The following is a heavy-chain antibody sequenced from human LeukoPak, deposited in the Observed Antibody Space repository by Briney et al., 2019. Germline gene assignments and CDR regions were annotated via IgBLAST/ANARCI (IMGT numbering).Heavy chain of an antibody. V-gene: IGHV3-23*01. CDR1: GFTFSSYA. Sequence: PGGSLRLSCAASGFTFSSYAMSWVRQAPGKGLEWVSGISGSGDYTYYADSVKGRFTISRDNSKNTLYLQMNSLRADDTAVYYCAKDQGATNPAYFDYWGQGTLVTVSS. J-gene: IGHJ4*02. CDR2: ISGSGDYT. CDR3: AKDQGATNPAYFDY. D-gene: IGHD1-26*01.